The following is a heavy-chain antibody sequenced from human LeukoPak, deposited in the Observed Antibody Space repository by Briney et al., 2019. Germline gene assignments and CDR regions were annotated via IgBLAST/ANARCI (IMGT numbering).Heavy chain of an antibody. Sequence: SVKVSCKASGGTFSSYAIIWVRQAPGQGLEWMGRIIPILGIANYAQKFQGRVTITADKSTSTAYMELSSLRSDDTAVYYRATRVGARFDFWGQGTLVTVSS. V-gene: IGHV1-69*04. CDR1: GGTFSSYA. D-gene: IGHD1-26*01. J-gene: IGHJ4*02. CDR2: IIPILGIA. CDR3: ATRVGARFDF.